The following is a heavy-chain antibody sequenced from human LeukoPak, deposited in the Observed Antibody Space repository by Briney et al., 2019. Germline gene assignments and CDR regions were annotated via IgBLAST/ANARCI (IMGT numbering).Heavy chain of an antibody. D-gene: IGHD3-10*01. J-gene: IGHJ4*02. CDR2: INEDGSIT. Sequence: GGSLRLSCAVSGFTFRTYWMHWVRQVPGEGLVWVSRINEDGSITNYADSVKGRFTISRDNSRNTLYLQMQSLRPEDTAIYYCAREGYYDSGSPPTFYFDSWGQGTLVTVSS. V-gene: IGHV3-74*01. CDR3: AREGYYDSGSPPTFYFDS. CDR1: GFTFRTYW.